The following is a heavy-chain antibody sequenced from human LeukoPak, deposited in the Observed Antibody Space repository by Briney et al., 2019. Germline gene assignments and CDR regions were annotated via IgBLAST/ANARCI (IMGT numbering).Heavy chain of an antibody. CDR3: ARDCSGGSCSYNCFDP. V-gene: IGHV1-18*01. Sequence: GASVKVSCKASGYTFTSYGISWVRQAPGQGLEWMGWISAYNGNTDYAQKLQGRVTMTTDTSTSTAYMELRSLRSDDTAVYYCARDCSGGSCSYNCFDPWGQGTLVTVSS. J-gene: IGHJ5*02. D-gene: IGHD2-15*01. CDR1: GYTFTSYG. CDR2: ISAYNGNT.